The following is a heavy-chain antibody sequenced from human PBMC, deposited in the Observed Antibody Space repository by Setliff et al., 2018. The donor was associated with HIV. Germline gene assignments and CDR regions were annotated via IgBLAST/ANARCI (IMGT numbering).Heavy chain of an antibody. J-gene: IGHJ4*02. CDR2: IIPIFGTA. CDR3: AREPGNSGYMEAYYFDY. CDR1: GGTFSSYA. D-gene: IGHD5-12*01. V-gene: IGHV1-69*13. Sequence: ASVKVSCKASGGTFSSYAISWVRQAPGQGLEWMGGIIPIFGTANYAQKFQGRVTITADEPTSTAYMELSSLRSEDTAVYYCAREPGNSGYMEAYYFDYWGQGTLVTVSS.